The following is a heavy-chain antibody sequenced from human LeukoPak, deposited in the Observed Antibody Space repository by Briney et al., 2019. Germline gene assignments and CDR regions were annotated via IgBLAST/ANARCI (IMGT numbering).Heavy chain of an antibody. CDR1: GGTFSSYT. D-gene: IGHD1-26*01. V-gene: IGHV1-69*04. Sequence: SVKVSCKASGGTFSSYTISWVRQAPGQGLEWMGRIIPILGIANYAQKFQGRVTITADKSTSTAYMELCSLRSEDTAVYYCARDLDSGSYFPTDYWGQGTLVTVSP. CDR3: ARDLDSGSYFPTDY. J-gene: IGHJ4*02. CDR2: IIPILGIA.